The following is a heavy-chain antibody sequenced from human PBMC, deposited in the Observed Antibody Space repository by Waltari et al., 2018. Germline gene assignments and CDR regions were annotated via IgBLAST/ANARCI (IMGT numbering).Heavy chain of an antibody. CDR1: GFTFSSYW. D-gene: IGHD2-2*01. CDR3: ARDSRRRSSPFDY. CDR2: IKQDGSEK. Sequence: EVQLVESGGGLVQPGGSLRLSCAASGFTFSSYWMSWVRQAPGKGLEWVANIKQDGSEKYYVDSVKGRFTISRDNAKNSLYLQMNSLRAEDTAVYYCARDSRRRSSPFDYWGQGTLVTVSS. J-gene: IGHJ4*02. V-gene: IGHV3-7*01.